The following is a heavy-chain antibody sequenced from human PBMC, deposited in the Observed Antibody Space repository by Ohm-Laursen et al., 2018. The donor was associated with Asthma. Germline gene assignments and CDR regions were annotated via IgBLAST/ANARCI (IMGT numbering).Heavy chain of an antibody. CDR1: GYTFTSYA. CDR3: ARVSCNDDICYSLFYN. J-gene: IGHJ4*02. Sequence: GASVKVSYKASGYTFTSYAMNWVRQAPGQGLEWMGGIIPIFGTANYAQKLQGRVTLTTDTSTSTAYMEVRSLTSDDTAVYYCARVSCNDDICYSLFYNWGQGTLVTVSS. V-gene: IGHV1-69*05. CDR2: IIPIFGTA. D-gene: IGHD2-15*01.